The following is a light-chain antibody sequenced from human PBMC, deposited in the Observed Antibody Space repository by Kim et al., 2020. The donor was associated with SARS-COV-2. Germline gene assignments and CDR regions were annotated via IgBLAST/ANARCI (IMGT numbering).Light chain of an antibody. V-gene: IGKV3-15*01. CDR3: HQHKKWPPWT. J-gene: IGKJ1*01. CDR1: QNIGKN. Sequence: SPGERATLSCRASQNIGKNLAWYQQRPGQAPRLLIYHASSRATGIPVRFSGSGSGSEFTLTISSLQSEDFAVYYCHQHKKWPPWTFGQGTKVDIK. CDR2: HAS.